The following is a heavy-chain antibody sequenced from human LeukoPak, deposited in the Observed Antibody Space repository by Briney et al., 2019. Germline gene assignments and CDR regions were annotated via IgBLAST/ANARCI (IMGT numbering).Heavy chain of an antibody. CDR1: RFTFSSYA. CDR3: ARDRVQLFDY. CDR2: ISGSGGST. Sequence: SGGSLRLSCAASRFTFSSYAMSWVRQAPGKGLGWVSAISGSGGSTYYADSVKGRFTISRDNAKNSLYLQMNSLRAEDTAVYYCARDRVQLFDYWGQGILVTVSS. D-gene: IGHD5-18*01. J-gene: IGHJ4*02. V-gene: IGHV3-23*01.